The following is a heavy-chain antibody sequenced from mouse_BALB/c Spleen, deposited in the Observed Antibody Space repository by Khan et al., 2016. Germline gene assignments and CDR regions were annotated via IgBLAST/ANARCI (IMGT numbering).Heavy chain of an antibody. V-gene: IGHV5-6-5*01. CDR1: GFTFSGYA. Sequence: EVELVESGGGLVKPGGSLKLSCAASGFTFSGYAMSWVRQTPEKRLEWVASITGGGSSYYPDSVKGRFTISRDNARNILYLQMTSLRSEDTAMYYCARVNHYLGQGAMDFWGQGTSITVSS. J-gene: IGHJ4*01. CDR2: ITGGGSS. D-gene: IGHD1-2*01. CDR3: ARVNHYLGQGAMDF.